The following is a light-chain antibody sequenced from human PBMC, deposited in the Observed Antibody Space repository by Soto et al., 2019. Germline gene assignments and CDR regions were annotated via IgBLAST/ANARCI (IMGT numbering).Light chain of an antibody. CDR3: QQYDTSPRT. J-gene: IGKJ1*01. Sequence: EIVLTQSPATLSLSPGERATLSCRASQSVGSYLAWYQQKPGQAPRLLIYDASNRATGIPARFSGSGSGTDFTLTISSLEPEDFAVYYCQQYDTSPRTFGQGTKVDIK. CDR1: QSVGSY. CDR2: DAS. V-gene: IGKV3-11*01.